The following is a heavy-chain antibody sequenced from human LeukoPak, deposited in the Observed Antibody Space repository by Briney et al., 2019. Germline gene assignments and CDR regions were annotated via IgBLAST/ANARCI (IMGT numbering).Heavy chain of an antibody. V-gene: IGHV3-20*04. CDR3: ARDPAIAAAGTAYYYYYYMDV. J-gene: IGHJ6*03. Sequence: GGSLRLSCAASGFTFDDYGMSWVRQAPGKGLEWVSGINWNGGSTGYADSVKGRFTISRDNAKNSLYLQMNSLRAEDTALYYCARDPAIAAAGTAYYYYYYMDVWGKGTTVTVSS. CDR1: GFTFDDYG. CDR2: INWNGGST. D-gene: IGHD6-13*01.